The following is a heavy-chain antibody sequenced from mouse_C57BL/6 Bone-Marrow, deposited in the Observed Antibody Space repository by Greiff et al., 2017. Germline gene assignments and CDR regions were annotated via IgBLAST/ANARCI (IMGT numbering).Heavy chain of an antibody. Sequence: VQLQQSGAELVRPGTSVKMSCKASGYTFTNYWIGWAKQRPGHGLEWIGDIYPGGGYTNYNEKFKGKATLTADKSSSTAYMQFSSLTSEDSAIYYCARNQYYAMDYWGQGTSVTVSS. CDR1: GYTFTNYW. CDR2: IYPGGGYT. CDR3: ARNQYYAMDY. J-gene: IGHJ4*01. V-gene: IGHV1-63*01.